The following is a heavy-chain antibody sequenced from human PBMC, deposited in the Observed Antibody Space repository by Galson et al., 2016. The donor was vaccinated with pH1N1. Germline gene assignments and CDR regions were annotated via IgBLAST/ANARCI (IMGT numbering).Heavy chain of an antibody. CDR1: GASVTSGDSY. Sequence: LSLTCTVSGASVTSGDSYWSWLRQHPGKGLEWIGHIYYSGSTYYNSSLKSRITISVETSKNQFSLRLTYVTAADTAVYYCARTIAVAGAFNFDYWGQGTLVTVSS. D-gene: IGHD6-19*01. V-gene: IGHV4-31*03. CDR3: ARTIAVAGAFNFDY. J-gene: IGHJ4*02. CDR2: IYYSGST.